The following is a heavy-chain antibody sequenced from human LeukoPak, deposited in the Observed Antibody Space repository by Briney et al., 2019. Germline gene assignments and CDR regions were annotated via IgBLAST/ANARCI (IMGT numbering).Heavy chain of an antibody. Sequence: SETLSLTCTVSGGSISTGSYYWGWLRQPPGKGVEWIGSIYYSGSTYYNPSLKSRVTISVDASKNQFSLKLTSVTAADTAVYYCAREGGSSGWYDYWGQGTLVTVSS. D-gene: IGHD6-19*01. CDR1: GGSISTGSYY. J-gene: IGHJ4*02. V-gene: IGHV4-39*07. CDR2: IYYSGST. CDR3: AREGGSSGWYDY.